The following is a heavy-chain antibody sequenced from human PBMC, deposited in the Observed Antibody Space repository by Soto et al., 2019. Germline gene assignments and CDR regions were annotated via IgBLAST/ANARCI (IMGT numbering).Heavy chain of an antibody. J-gene: IGHJ4*02. Sequence: EVQLVESGGGLVKPGGSLRLSCAASGFTFTRYSMNWVRQAPGKGLECVSSSSSATNYIYYGDSMKGRFTISRDNAKKSLYLEMNSLRAEDTAVYYFARESEDLTSNFDYWGQGTLVTVSS. V-gene: IGHV3-21*01. CDR3: ARESEDLTSNFDY. CDR2: SSSATNYI. CDR1: GFTFTRYS.